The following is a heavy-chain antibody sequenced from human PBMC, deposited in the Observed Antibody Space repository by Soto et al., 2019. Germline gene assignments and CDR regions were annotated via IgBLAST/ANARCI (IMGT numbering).Heavy chain of an antibody. CDR3: ARHSGSRITIFGVAKSWFDP. D-gene: IGHD3-3*01. CDR2: IYYSGST. J-gene: IGHJ5*02. Sequence: SETLSLTCAVYGGSFSGYYWSWIRQPPGKGLEWIGSIYYSGSTYYNPSLKSRVTISVDTSKNQFSLKLSSVTAADTAVYYCARHSGSRITIFGVAKSWFDPWGQGTLVTVSS. CDR1: GGSFSGYY. V-gene: IGHV4-34*01.